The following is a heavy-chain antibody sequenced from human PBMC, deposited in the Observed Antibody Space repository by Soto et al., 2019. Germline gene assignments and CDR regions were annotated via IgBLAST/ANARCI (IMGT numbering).Heavy chain of an antibody. Sequence: QVQLVESGGGVVQPGRSLRLSCAGSGFDFNNYGIQWVRQAPGKGLEWVAVVSHDGTAKIYADPVKGRFTISRDGSENMVYLQMDSLRVEDMAVYYCAKEYSSVWSHWYFDLWGRGTLVTVSS. CDR3: AKEYSSVWSHWYFDL. CDR1: GFDFNNYG. CDR2: VSHDGTAK. D-gene: IGHD6-19*01. J-gene: IGHJ2*01. V-gene: IGHV3-30*18.